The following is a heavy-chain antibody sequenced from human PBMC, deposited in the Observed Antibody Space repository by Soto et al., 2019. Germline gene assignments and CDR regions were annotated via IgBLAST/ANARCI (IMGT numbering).Heavy chain of an antibody. Sequence: QVQLVQSGAEVKQPGSSVRVSCKASGGNFRSQSISISWVRPAPGHGLEWRGRAIPVLGVANYAQRFQGRVAITADKSTSTLYMEVSRLRSQDTAGDYCARDRDVAASATVEANYYYGMDVWCQGATITYSS. CDR1: GGNFRSQS. J-gene: IGHJ6*02. V-gene: IGHV1-69*08. D-gene: IGHD6-25*01. CDR2: AIPVLGVA. CDR3: ARDRDVAASATVEANYYYGMDV.